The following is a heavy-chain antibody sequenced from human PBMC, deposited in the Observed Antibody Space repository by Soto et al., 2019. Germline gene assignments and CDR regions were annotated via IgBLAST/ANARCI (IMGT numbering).Heavy chain of an antibody. J-gene: IGHJ6*02. D-gene: IGHD3-22*01. CDR3: ARIDPYDLMDV. CDR2: ISSSGNTI. Sequence: PGGSLRLSCEGSGFRLSGYSVNWVRQAPGKGLEWLSFISSSGNTIYYADSVKGRFTVSRDKARNSVSLEMSSLRGDDTAVYYCARIDPYDLMDVWGQGTTVTVS. V-gene: IGHV3-48*01. CDR1: GFRLSGYS.